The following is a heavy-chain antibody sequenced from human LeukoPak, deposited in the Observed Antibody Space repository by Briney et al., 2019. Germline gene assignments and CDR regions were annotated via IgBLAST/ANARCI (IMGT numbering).Heavy chain of an antibody. CDR1: GLSFSSYW. D-gene: IGHD2-15*01. CDR2: ITEDGSAK. CDR3: ARDYDYFSGHNLDAYDI. Sequence: SGGSLRLSCVASGLSFSSYWMTWVRQAPGKALEWVANITEDGSAKSYVDSVKGRFTISRDNAKNSLYLQMDSLRVEDTAVYYCARDYDYFSGHNLDAYDIWGQGTTVTVSS. V-gene: IGHV3-7*01. J-gene: IGHJ3*02.